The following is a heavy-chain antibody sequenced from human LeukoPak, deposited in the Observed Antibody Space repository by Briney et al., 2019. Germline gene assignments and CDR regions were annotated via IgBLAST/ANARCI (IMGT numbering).Heavy chain of an antibody. V-gene: IGHV3-30*02. D-gene: IGHD3-10*01. CDR2: IRYDGDNK. CDR1: GFTFSSYG. J-gene: IGHJ4*02. Sequence: GGSLRLSCAASGFTFSSYGMHWARQAPGKGLEWVAFIRYDGDNKYYADSVKGRFTISRDNSKNTLYLQMNSLRAEDTAVYYCAKAQSYYGSGSYYDYWGQGILVTVSS. CDR3: AKAQSYYGSGSYYDY.